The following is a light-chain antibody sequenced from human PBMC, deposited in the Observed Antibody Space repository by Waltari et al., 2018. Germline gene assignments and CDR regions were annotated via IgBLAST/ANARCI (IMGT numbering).Light chain of an antibody. J-gene: IGLJ3*02. CDR1: SSDVGNSKL. CDR3: CSYAGGRRV. Sequence: QSALTQPASVSGSPGQSITISCTGTSSDVGNSKLVSWYQRHPGKAPRLMIYEGTTRPSGVSNRFSGSKSGNTASLTISGLQSEDEADYYCCSYAGGRRVFGGGTKLTVL. CDR2: EGT. V-gene: IGLV2-23*01.